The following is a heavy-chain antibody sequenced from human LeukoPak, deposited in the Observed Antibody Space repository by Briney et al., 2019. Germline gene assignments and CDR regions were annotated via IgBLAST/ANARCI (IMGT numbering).Heavy chain of an antibody. CDR1: GGSISSYY. CDR3: ARGPTRNYFDY. Sequence: SETLSLTCTVSGGSISSYYWSLIRQPPGKGLEWIGYIYYSGSTNYNPSLKSRVTVSVDTSKNQFSLKLSSVTAADTAVYYCARGPTRNYFDYWGRGTLVTVSS. V-gene: IGHV4-59*01. J-gene: IGHJ4*02. CDR2: IYYSGST.